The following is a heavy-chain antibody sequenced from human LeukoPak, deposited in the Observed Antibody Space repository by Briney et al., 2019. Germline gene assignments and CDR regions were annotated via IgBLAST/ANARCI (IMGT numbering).Heavy chain of an antibody. CDR3: ARAPPAMVRGVTDYYYYYYMDV. CDR1: GYTFTGYY. V-gene: IGHV1-2*02. CDR2: INPNSGGT. D-gene: IGHD3-10*01. Sequence: ASVKVSCKASGYTFTGYYMHWVRQAPGQGLEWMGWINPNSGGTNYAQKFQGRVTMTRDTSISTAYMELSRLRSEDTAVYYCARAPPAMVRGVTDYYYYYYMDVWGKGTTVTISS. J-gene: IGHJ6*03.